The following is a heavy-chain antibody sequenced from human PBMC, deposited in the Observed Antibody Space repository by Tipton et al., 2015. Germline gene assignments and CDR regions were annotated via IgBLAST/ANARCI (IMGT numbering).Heavy chain of an antibody. V-gene: IGHV3-33*07. CDR3: AKGIPGWFDP. J-gene: IGHJ5*02. CDR1: GFTFNQYG. CDR2: IWYDGGNK. Sequence: SGFTFNQYGMYWVRQAPGKGLEWVALIWYDGGNKYYADSVKGRFTISRDNSKNTLYLQMNSLRTEDTALYYCAKGIPGWFDPWGQGTLVTVSS.